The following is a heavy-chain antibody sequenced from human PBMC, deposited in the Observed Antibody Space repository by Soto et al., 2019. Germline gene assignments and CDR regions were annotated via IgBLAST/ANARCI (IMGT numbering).Heavy chain of an antibody. J-gene: IGHJ4*02. Sequence: PAGCLRVSWAPCGIPFSSYAMSWVRQAPGKGLEWVSAISGSGDTTQYADSVKGRFTISRDNSKNTLYLQMNSLRAEDTAVYYCAKDPTTVGFFDSWGQGT. D-gene: IGHD4-17*01. CDR1: GIPFSSYA. CDR2: ISGSGDTT. V-gene: IGHV3-23*01. CDR3: AKDPTTVGFFDS.